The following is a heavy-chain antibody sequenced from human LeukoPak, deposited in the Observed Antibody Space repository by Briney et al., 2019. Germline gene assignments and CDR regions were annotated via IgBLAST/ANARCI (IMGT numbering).Heavy chain of an antibody. CDR3: AKTWDSSGYYPLDV. CDR2: ISDVGGST. J-gene: IGHJ6*02. Sequence: GGSLRLSCAASGFTFSFYAMSWVRQAPGKGLEWASTISDVGGSTYYADSAKGRFTISRDNSKNTLYLQMNSLRAEDTAVYYCAKTWDSSGYYPLDVWGQGTTVTVSS. CDR1: GFTFSFYA. V-gene: IGHV3-23*01. D-gene: IGHD3-22*01.